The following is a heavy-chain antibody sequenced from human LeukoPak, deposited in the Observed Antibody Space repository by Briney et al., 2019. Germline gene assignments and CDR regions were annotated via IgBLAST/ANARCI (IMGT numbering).Heavy chain of an antibody. CDR3: AREVESQGRSLDI. CDR1: GGSISSYY. Sequence: SETLSLTCTVSGGSISSYYWSWIRQPAGKGLEWIGRIYPSGSTNYNPSLKSRVTMSVDTSKNQFSLRLSSVTAADTAVYYRAREVESQGRSLDIWGQGTMVTVSS. D-gene: IGHD3-3*01. V-gene: IGHV4-4*07. J-gene: IGHJ3*02. CDR2: IYPSGST.